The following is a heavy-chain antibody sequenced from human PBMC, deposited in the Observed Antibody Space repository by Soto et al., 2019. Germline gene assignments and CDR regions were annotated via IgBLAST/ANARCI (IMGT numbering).Heavy chain of an antibody. V-gene: IGHV3-23*01. CDR2: ISGSGGST. CDR3: AKDFNYDSSGYFYY. J-gene: IGHJ4*02. D-gene: IGHD3-22*01. Sequence: GGSLRLSCAASGFTFSSYAMSWVRQAPGKGLEWVSTISGSGGSTYYADSVKGRFTISRDNSKNTLNLQMNSLRAEDTAVYYCAKDFNYDSSGYFYYWGQGTLVTVSS. CDR1: GFTFSSYA.